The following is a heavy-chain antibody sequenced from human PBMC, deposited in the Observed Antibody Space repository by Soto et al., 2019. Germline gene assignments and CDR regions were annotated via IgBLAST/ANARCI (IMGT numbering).Heavy chain of an antibody. D-gene: IGHD1-20*01. CDR1: GFTFSSYA. Sequence: LRLSCAASGFTFSSYAMHWVRQAPGKGLEWVAVTSYDGSNKYYADSVKGRFTVSRDNSKNTLDLQMSNLRAEDTAVYYCATVHNTSRSFDYWGQGTRVTVSS. CDR3: ATVHNTSRSFDY. V-gene: IGHV3-30-3*01. J-gene: IGHJ4*02. CDR2: TSYDGSNK.